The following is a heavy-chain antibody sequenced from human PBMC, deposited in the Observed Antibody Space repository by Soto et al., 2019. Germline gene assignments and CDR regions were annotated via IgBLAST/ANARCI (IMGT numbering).Heavy chain of an antibody. CDR1: GFTFTSSG. D-gene: IGHD3-3*01. CDR2: IVVGSGNT. J-gene: IGHJ6*02. Sequence: ASVKLSCKASGFTFTSSGVQWVRQARGQRLEWIGWIVVGSGNTNYAQKFQERVTITRDVSTSTAYMELSSLRSEDTAVYYCAAPRYYDFWGGYLDGRADYEGMDVWGQGTTVSVSS. V-gene: IGHV1-58*01. CDR3: AAPRYYDFWGGYLDGRADYEGMDV.